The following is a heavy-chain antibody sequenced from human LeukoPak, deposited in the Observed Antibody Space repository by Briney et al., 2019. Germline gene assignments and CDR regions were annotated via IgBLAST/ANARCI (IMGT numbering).Heavy chain of an antibody. CDR1: GFTFSSYA. J-gene: IGHJ4*02. CDR3: VSLAGNHYH. Sequence: PGGSLRLSCAASGFTFSSYALHWVRQPPGKGLEWVAIISFDGSTKYYADSVKGRFTISRDNSKNTLYLEMNSLRAEDTAVYYCVSLAGNHYHWGQGTLVTVSS. D-gene: IGHD1-26*01. V-gene: IGHV3-30*04. CDR2: ISFDGSTK.